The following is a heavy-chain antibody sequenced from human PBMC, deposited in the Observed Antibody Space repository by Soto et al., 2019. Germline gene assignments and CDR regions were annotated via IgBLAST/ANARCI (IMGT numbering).Heavy chain of an antibody. CDR2: ISYDGSNK. V-gene: IGHV3-30-3*01. J-gene: IGHJ4*02. Sequence: SLRLSCAASGFTFSSYAIHWVRQAPGKGLEWVALISYDGSNKFYADSVKGRFTISRDNSKNTLYLQMNSLRAEDTAVYYCARHRRDLRFLEWSYYFDYWGQGTLVTVSS. CDR3: ARHRRDLRFLEWSYYFDY. D-gene: IGHD3-3*01. CDR1: GFTFSSYA.